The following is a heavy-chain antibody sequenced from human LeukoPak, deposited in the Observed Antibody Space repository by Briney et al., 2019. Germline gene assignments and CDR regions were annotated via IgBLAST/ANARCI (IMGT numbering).Heavy chain of an antibody. D-gene: IGHD4-23*01. Sequence: GGSLRLSCAASGFSFSSYSINWVRQSPGKGLEWLSYISSSSSTIYYADSVKGRFTISRDNAKNSLYLQMNSLRAEDTAVYYCARDYGGSSPFDYWGQGTLVTVSS. J-gene: IGHJ4*02. V-gene: IGHV3-48*04. CDR2: ISSSSSTI. CDR1: GFSFSSYS. CDR3: ARDYGGSSPFDY.